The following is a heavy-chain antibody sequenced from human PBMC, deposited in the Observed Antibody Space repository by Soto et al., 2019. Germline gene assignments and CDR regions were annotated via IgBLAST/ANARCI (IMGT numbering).Heavy chain of an antibody. CDR2: IYYSGST. V-gene: IGHV4-39*01. J-gene: IGHJ5*02. CDR1: GGSISSSSYF. D-gene: IGHD3-16*01. CDR3: ARHWDYDYGAADWFDP. Sequence: SETLSLTCSVSGGSISSSSYFWGWIRQPPGKGLEWIGSIYYSGSTYYNPSLKSRVTVSVDTSKNQFSLKLSSVTAADTALYYFARHWDYDYGAADWFDPWGHGTLVTVSS.